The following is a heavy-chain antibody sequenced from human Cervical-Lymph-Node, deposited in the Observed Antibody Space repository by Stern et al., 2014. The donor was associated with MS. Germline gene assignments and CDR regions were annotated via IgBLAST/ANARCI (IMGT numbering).Heavy chain of an antibody. CDR2: IYHSGNT. D-gene: IGHD6-19*01. V-gene: IGHV4-30-2*01. J-gene: IGHJ6*02. CDR3: AREKGSGWYFNSYGLDV. CDR1: GGSISSGGDS. Sequence: QVQLQESGSGLVKPSQTLSLTCAVSGGSISSGGDSWTWLRPPAGKGLEWIGYIYHSGNTFYNPSLESRVTISGDRSKNQFSLMLTSVTAADTAVYYCAREKGSGWYFNSYGLDVWGQGTTVTVSS.